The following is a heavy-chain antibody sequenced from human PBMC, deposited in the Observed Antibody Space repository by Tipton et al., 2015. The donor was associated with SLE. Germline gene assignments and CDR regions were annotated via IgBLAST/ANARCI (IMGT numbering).Heavy chain of an antibody. CDR1: GGSFSGYY. CDR2: INHSGST. J-gene: IGHJ4*02. CDR3: ARGLYGDEPGY. Sequence: TLSLTCAVYGGSFSGYYCRWVRPPPGKGVGWVGEINHSGSTNYNPSLKSRVTISVDTSKNQFSLKLTSLTAADTAVYYCARGLYGDEPGYWGQGTLVTVSS. D-gene: IGHD4-17*01. V-gene: IGHV4-34*01.